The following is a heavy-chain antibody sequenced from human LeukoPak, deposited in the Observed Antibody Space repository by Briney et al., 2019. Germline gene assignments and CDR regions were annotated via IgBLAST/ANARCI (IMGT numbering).Heavy chain of an antibody. J-gene: IGHJ3*02. D-gene: IGHD3-9*01. V-gene: IGHV3-11*05. CDR1: GFTSSDYY. CDR2: ISSSSSYT. Sequence: GGSLRLSCAASGFTSSDYYMSWIRQAPGKGLEWVSYISSSSSYTNYADSVKGRFTISRDNAKNSLYLQMNSLRAEDTAVYYCARDQYYDILTGYPDAFDIWGQGTMVTVSS. CDR3: ARDQYYDILTGYPDAFDI.